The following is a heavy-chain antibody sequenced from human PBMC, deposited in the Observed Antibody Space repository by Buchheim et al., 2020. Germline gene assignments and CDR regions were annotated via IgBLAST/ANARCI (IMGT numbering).Heavy chain of an antibody. Sequence: EVQLVESGGGVARPGGSLRLSCATSGFNYNDYGMSWVRQVPGKGLEWVSGINWDGSRTVYGDSVKGRFTIIRDNVQNSLHLQMNNLRAEDTALYHCARHFYDTSGYYPGLDFWGRGTL. D-gene: IGHD3-22*01. V-gene: IGHV3-20*01. J-gene: IGHJ4*02. CDR3: ARHFYDTSGYYPGLDF. CDR1: GFNYNDYG. CDR2: INWDGSRT.